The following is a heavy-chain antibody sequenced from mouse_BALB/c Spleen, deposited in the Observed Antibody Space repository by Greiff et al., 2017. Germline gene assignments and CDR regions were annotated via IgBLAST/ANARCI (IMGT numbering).Heavy chain of an antibody. CDR2: ISSGGST. Sequence: EVKLMESGGGLVKPGGSLKLSCAASGFTFSSYAMSWVRQTPEKRLEWVASISSGGSTYYPDSVKGRFTISRDNARNILYLQMSSLRSEDTAMYYCARRYAMDYWGQGTSVTVSS. V-gene: IGHV5-6-5*01. CDR3: ARRYAMDY. CDR1: GFTFSSYA. J-gene: IGHJ4*01.